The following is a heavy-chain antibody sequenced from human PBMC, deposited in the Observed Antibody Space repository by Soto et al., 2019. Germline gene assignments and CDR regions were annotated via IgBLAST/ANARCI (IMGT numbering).Heavy chain of an antibody. J-gene: IGHJ4*02. CDR2: ISSSGSTI. CDR1: GFTFSSYE. Sequence: GGSLRLSCAASGFTFSSYEMNWVRQAPGKGLEWVSYISSSGSTIYYADSVKGRFTISRDNAKNSLYLQMNSLRAEDTAVYYCVRGGTAMVTGDPFDYWGQGTLVTVSS. CDR3: VRGGTAMVTGDPFDY. D-gene: IGHD5-18*01. V-gene: IGHV3-48*03.